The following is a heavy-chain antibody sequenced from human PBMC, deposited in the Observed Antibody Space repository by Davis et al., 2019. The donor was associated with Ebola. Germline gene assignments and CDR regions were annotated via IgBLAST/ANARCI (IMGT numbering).Heavy chain of an antibody. D-gene: IGHD3-16*01. Sequence: PSETLSLTCAVSGYSISSGYYWGWIRQPPGKGLEWIGSIYHSGSTYYNPSLKSRVTISVDTSKNQFSLKLSSVTAADTAVYYCARDLRSFFDYWGQGTLVTVSS. CDR1: GYSISSGYY. CDR3: ARDLRSFFDY. J-gene: IGHJ4*02. CDR2: IYHSGST. V-gene: IGHV4-38-2*02.